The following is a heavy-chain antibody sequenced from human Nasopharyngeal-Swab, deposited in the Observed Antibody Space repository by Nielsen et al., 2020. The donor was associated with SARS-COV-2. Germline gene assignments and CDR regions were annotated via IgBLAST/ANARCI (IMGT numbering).Heavy chain of an antibody. D-gene: IGHD3-3*01. Sequence: WVRQAPGQGLEWMGWMNPNSGNTGYAQKFQGRVTMTRNTSISTAYMKLSSLRSEDTAVYYCARGSITIFGVVIQGWFDPWGQGTLVTVSS. V-gene: IGHV1-8*01. CDR3: ARGSITIFGVVIQGWFDP. J-gene: IGHJ5*02. CDR2: MNPNSGNT.